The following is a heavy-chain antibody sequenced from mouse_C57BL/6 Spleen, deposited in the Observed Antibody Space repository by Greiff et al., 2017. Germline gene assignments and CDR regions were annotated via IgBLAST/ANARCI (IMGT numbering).Heavy chain of an antibody. CDR1: GYTFTSYW. Sequence: VKLQESGAELVKPGASVKLSCKASGYTFTSYWMHWVKQRPGRGLEWIGRIDPNSGGTKYNEKLKSKATLTVDKPSSTAYMQLSSLTSEDSAVYYCAREIYYDYFYAMDYWGQGTSVTVSS. J-gene: IGHJ4*01. CDR2: IDPNSGGT. V-gene: IGHV1-72*01. D-gene: IGHD2-4*01. CDR3: AREIYYDYFYAMDY.